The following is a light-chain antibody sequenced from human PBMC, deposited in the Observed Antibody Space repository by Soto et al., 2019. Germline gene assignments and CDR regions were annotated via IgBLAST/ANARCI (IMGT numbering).Light chain of an antibody. J-gene: IGKJ1*01. CDR1: QSIGTW. V-gene: IGKV1-5*01. CDR2: DAS. CDR3: QQYDNLPPWT. Sequence: DIQMTQSPSTLSASVGDRVTITCRVSQSIGTWVAWYQQAPGTAPTLLIYDASTLESGVPSRFSGSGSGTEFTLTISSLQPSDFATYYCQQYDNLPPWTFGQGTKVEIK.